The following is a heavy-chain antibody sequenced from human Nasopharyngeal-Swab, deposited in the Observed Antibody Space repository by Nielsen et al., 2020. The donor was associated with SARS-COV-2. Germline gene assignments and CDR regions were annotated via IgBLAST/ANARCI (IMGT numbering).Heavy chain of an antibody. D-gene: IGHD3-10*01. V-gene: IGHV3-48*04. Sequence: VRQAPGKGLEWVSYISSSSSTIYYADSVKGRFTISRDNAKNSLYLQMNSLRAEDTAVYYCARGPWFTEGEYWFDPWGQGALVTVSS. J-gene: IGHJ5*02. CDR2: ISSSSSTI. CDR3: ARGPWFTEGEYWFDP.